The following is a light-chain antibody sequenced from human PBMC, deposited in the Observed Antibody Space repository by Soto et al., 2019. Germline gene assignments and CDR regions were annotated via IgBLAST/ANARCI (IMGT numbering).Light chain of an antibody. J-gene: IGKJ4*01. V-gene: IGKV1-13*02. CDR1: QGIGSA. CDR2: DAS. Sequence: ASQLTQSPSSLSASVGDRVSITCRASQGIGSALAWYQLKPGAAPALLIYDASTLESGVPSRFSGSRSGADFTLTISSLQPEDFATYYCQNFRSSAISFGGGTKVEIK. CDR3: QNFRSSAIS.